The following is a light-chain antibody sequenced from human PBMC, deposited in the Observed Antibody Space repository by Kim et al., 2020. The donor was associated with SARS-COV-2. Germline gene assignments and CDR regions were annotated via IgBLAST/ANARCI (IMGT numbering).Light chain of an antibody. Sequence: GPSITIACTGTSSDVWSYNLVAWYQQHPGKAPKLMIYEVSKRPSGVSNRFSGSKSGNTASLTISGLQAEDEADYYCCSYAGSSTHFGTGTKVTVL. CDR3: CSYAGSSTH. CDR2: EVS. V-gene: IGLV2-23*02. CDR1: SSDVWSYNL. J-gene: IGLJ1*01.